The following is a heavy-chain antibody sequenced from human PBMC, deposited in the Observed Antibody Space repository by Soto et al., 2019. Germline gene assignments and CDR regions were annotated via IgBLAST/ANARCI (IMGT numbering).Heavy chain of an antibody. CDR2: IYWDDDK. CDR1: GFSLSTNGVA. J-gene: IGHJ5*02. CDR3: ARRLEDDLLGNHFHP. Sequence: QITLKESGPPLVKPTQTLTLTCSFSGFSLSTNGVAVGWIRQPPGKALEWLALIYWDDDKRYNPSLKSRLAITKDTSNNQVVRTMTNTHPVYTVTYYCARRLEDDLLGNHFHPWGHGILVAVSS. D-gene: IGHD3-9*01. V-gene: IGHV2-5*02.